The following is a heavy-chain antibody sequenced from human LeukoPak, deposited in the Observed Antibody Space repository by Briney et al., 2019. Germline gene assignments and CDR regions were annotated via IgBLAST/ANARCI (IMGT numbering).Heavy chain of an antibody. Sequence: GGSLRLSCAASGFTFSSYGMHWVRQAPGKGLEWVAFIRYDGSNKYYADSVKGRFTISRDNSKNTLYLQMNSLRAEDTAVYYCAKDLEWELLTGFDYWGQGTLVTVSS. CDR2: IRYDGSNK. CDR3: AKDLEWELLTGFDY. J-gene: IGHJ4*02. CDR1: GFTFSSYG. V-gene: IGHV3-30*02. D-gene: IGHD1-26*01.